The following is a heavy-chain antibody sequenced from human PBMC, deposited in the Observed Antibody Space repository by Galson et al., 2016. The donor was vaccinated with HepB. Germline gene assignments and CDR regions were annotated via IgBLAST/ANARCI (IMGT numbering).Heavy chain of an antibody. CDR3: ARVGFGYDY. Sequence: SLRLSCAASGFTFSAYSMHWVRQAPGKGLEYVSAITGDGGSTYYADSVKGRFSISRDNSENTLYLQMGSLRAEDMAVYYCARVGFGYDYWGQGTLVTVSS. J-gene: IGHJ4*02. CDR1: GFTFSAYS. V-gene: IGHV3-64*02. D-gene: IGHD3-10*01. CDR2: ITGDGGST.